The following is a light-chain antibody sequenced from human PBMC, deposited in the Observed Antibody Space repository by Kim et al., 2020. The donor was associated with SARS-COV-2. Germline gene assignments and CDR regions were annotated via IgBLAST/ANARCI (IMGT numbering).Light chain of an antibody. Sequence: VALGQTVRITCKGDSLRTYYATWYQQKPRQAPILVIYGKNNRPSGIPDRFSGSSSGNTASLTITGTQAGDEADYYCNSRDSNDNVVFGGGTKLTVL. CDR2: GKN. CDR1: SLRTYY. J-gene: IGLJ2*01. CDR3: NSRDSNDNVV. V-gene: IGLV3-19*01.